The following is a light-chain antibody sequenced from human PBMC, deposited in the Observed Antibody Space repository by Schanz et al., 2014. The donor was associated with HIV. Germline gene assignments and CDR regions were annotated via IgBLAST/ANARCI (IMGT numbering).Light chain of an antibody. Sequence: QSVLTQPPSASGTPGQRVTISCSGSSSNIGSNYVYWYQQLPGTAPKLLIYRNNQRPSGVPDRFSGSKSGTSASLAISGLQSEDEADYYCSSCPRGNTYVFGSGTKLTVL. CDR2: RNN. J-gene: IGLJ1*01. CDR3: SSCPRGNTYV. V-gene: IGLV1-47*01. CDR1: SSNIGSNY.